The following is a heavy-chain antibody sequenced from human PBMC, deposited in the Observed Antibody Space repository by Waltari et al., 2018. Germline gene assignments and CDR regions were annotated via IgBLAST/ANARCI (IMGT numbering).Heavy chain of an antibody. J-gene: IGHJ4*02. V-gene: IGHV1-2*02. CDR3: ARRRPRIVTGATLLYYFDY. Sequence: QVQLVQSGAEVKKPGASVKVSCKASGYSFSGYHIHWVRQAPGQGLELMGWINPHSGVTNHTQRFQGRVTMTRDTSISTAYMELNRLRSDDTAVYYCARRRPRIVTGATLLYYFDYWGQGTLVTVSS. CDR1: GYSFSGYH. CDR2: INPHSGVT. D-gene: IGHD1-26*01.